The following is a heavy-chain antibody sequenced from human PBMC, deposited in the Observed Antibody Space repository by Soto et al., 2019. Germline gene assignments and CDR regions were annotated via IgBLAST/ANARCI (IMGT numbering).Heavy chain of an antibody. CDR1: GFTFSSYG. D-gene: IGHD6-13*01. CDR2: ISYDGSNK. J-gene: IGHJ4*02. Sequence: GGSLRLSCAASGFTFSSYGMHWVRQAPGKGLEWVAVISYDGSNKYYADSVKGRFTISRDNSKNTLYLQMNSLRAEDTAVYYCAKDSKTDYSSSWYRSGSDYYFDYWGQGTLVTVSS. CDR3: AKDSKTDYSSSWYRSGSDYYFDY. V-gene: IGHV3-30*18.